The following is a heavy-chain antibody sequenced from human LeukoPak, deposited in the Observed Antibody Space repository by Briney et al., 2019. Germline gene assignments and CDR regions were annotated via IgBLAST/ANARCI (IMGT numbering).Heavy chain of an antibody. CDR2: IYYSGST. CDR1: GNSISSGDNY. D-gene: IGHD3-9*01. J-gene: IGHJ4*02. CDR3: ARGPGFIDY. V-gene: IGHV4-61*08. Sequence: PSETLSLTCTVSGNSISSGDNYWSWIRQPPGKGLEWIGYIYYSGSTNYNPSLKSRVTISVDTSKNQFSLKLSSVTAADTAVYYCARGPGFIDYWGQGTLVTVSS.